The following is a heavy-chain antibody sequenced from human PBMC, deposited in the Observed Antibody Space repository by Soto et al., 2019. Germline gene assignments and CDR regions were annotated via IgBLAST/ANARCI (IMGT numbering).Heavy chain of an antibody. CDR1: GGSVTNSSYY. CDR2: VYYRGRS. J-gene: IGHJ4*02. Sequence: SETLSLTCTVSGGSVTNSSYYWGWIRQSPGKGLEWIGSVYYRGRSYSKSSVKSRVTISVGTSKNRFSLSLNSVTASDTAVYFCVSQRTTVPTQAYFDYWGPGALVTVSS. V-gene: IGHV4-39*01. D-gene: IGHD4-17*01. CDR3: VSQRTTVPTQAYFDY.